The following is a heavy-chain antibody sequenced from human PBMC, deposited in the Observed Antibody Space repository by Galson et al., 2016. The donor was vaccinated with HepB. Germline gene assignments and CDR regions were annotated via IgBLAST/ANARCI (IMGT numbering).Heavy chain of an antibody. J-gene: IGHJ4*02. CDR1: GFTFSNYG. Sequence: SLRLSCAASGFTFSNYGMHWVRQAPGKGLEWVGVTSYDESDKYYRDSVKGRFTISRDNSKNTLYLQMNSLRAEDTAVYYCARPTLSGSYYNVGFDFWGQGTLVTVSS. V-gene: IGHV3-33*08. D-gene: IGHD3-10*01. CDR2: TSYDESDK. CDR3: ARPTLSGSYYNVGFDF.